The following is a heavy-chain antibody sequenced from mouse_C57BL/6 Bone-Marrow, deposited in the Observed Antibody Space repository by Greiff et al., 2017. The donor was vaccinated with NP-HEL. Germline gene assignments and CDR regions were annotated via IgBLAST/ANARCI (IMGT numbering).Heavy chain of an antibody. Sequence: QVQLQQPGAELVKPGASVKLSCKASGYTFTSYWMHWVKQRPGQGPEWIGMIHPNSGSTNYNEKFKSKATLTVDKSSSTAYMQLSSLTSEDSAVYYCARSYGNYYWFAYWGQGTLVTVSA. CDR1: GYTFTSYW. D-gene: IGHD2-10*02. CDR3: ARSYGNYYWFAY. CDR2: IHPNSGST. V-gene: IGHV1-64*01. J-gene: IGHJ3*01.